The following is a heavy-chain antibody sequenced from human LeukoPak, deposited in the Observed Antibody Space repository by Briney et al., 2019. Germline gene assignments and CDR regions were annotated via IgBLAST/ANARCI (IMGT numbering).Heavy chain of an antibody. Sequence: GGSLTLSCVGSGFSFSSFAMSWVRQAPGKGLEWVSTVSGGGAYTYYADSVKGRFTVSRDDSKNMHFLQMNSLRPEDTALYFCAKRITVSAGYYLDSWGQGTLVTVSS. D-gene: IGHD2-8*01. CDR2: VSGGGAYT. V-gene: IGHV3-23*01. CDR1: GFSFSSFA. J-gene: IGHJ4*02. CDR3: AKRITVSAGYYLDS.